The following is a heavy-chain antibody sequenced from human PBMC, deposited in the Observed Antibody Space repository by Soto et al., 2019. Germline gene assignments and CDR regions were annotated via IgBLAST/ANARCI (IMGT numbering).Heavy chain of an antibody. V-gene: IGHV3-23*01. D-gene: IGHD6-13*01. CDR1: GFTFSSYA. J-gene: IGHJ4*02. CDR3: ARRGPGTYFDY. CDR2: ISGSGDST. Sequence: GGSLRLSCASSGFTFSSYAMNWVRQAPGKGLEWVSVISGSGDSTYYADSVKGRFTISRDNSKNTLYLQMNSLRAEDTAVYYCARRGPGTYFDYWGQGTLVTVS.